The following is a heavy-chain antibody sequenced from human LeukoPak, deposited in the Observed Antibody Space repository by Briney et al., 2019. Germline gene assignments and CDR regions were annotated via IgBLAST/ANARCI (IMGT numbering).Heavy chain of an antibody. CDR1: GGSISSSNW. Sequence: SGTLSLTCAVSGGSISSSNWWSWVRQPPGKGLEWIGEIYHSGSTNYNPSLKSRVIISIDMSKSQFSLKLSSVTAADTAVYFCASGDYWYFDLWGRGTLVTVSP. J-gene: IGHJ2*01. CDR2: IYHSGST. D-gene: IGHD4-17*01. CDR3: ASGDYWYFDL. V-gene: IGHV4-4*02.